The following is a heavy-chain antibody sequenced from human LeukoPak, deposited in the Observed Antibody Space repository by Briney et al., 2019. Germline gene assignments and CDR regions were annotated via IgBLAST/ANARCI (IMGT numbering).Heavy chain of an antibody. CDR1: GFPFSTYF. CDR2: IASDGSHT. CDR3: ARERQDTILHSGAFDI. D-gene: IGHD2-21*01. Sequence: PGRSLRLSCAASGFPFSTYFMHWVRQGPGKGLEWVADIASDGSHTFYGESVKGRFTISKDNSKNTLYLQMNSLRAEDTAVYFWARERQDTILHSGAFDIWGQGTMVTVSS. V-gene: IGHV3-30-3*01. J-gene: IGHJ3*02.